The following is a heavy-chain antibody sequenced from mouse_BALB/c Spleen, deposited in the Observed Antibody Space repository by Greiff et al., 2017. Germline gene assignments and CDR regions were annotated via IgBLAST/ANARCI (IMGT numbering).Heavy chain of an antibody. J-gene: IGHJ4*01. CDR3: ARPGYYYGSSYRDAMDY. CDR2: INPDSSTI. Sequence: EVKVIESGGGLVQPGGSLKLSCAASGFDFSRYWMSWVRQAPGKGLEWIGEINPDSSTINYTPSLKDKFIISRDNAKNTLYLQMSKVRSEDTALYYCARPGYYYGSSYRDAMDYWGQGTSVTVSS. D-gene: IGHD1-1*01. CDR1: GFDFSRYW. V-gene: IGHV4-1*02.